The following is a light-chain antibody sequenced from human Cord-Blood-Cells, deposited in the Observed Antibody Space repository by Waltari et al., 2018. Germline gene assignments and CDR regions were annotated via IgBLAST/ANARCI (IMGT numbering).Light chain of an antibody. CDR3: CSDTGSYTVVV. Sequence: QSALTQPRSVSGSPGQSVTISCTGTSSDVGGYNYVSWYQQHPGKAPKLMIYDVSKRPSGVPDRFSGSKSGNTASLTISGRQAEDEADYYCCSDTGSYTVVVFGGGTKLTVL. V-gene: IGLV2-11*01. CDR1: SSDVGGYNY. CDR2: DVS. J-gene: IGLJ2*01.